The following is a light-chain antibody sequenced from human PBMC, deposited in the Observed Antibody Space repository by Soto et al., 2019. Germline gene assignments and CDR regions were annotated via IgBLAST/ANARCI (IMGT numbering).Light chain of an antibody. CDR2: GAS. V-gene: IGKV3-15*01. J-gene: IGKJ1*01. Sequence: EIVMTQSPATLSVSPGERATLSCRASQSISSNLVWYQQKTGQTPRLLMYGASTRATGIPARFSGSGSGTEFTLTISSLQSEDFAVYYCQQYNNWPRWTFGQGTKVEIK. CDR1: QSISSN. CDR3: QQYNNWPRWT.